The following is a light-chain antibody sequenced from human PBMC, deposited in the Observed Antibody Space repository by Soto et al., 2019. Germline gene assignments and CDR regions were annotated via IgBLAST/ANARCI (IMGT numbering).Light chain of an antibody. J-gene: IGLJ6*01. CDR2: EVN. V-gene: IGLV2-14*01. CDR1: SSDVGGYNY. Sequence: QSVLTQPASVSGSPGQSITISCTGTSSDVGGYNYVSWYQQHPGKAPKLMIYEVNSRPSGVSNRFSGSKSGNTASLTISGLQGEDESYYLLSLYGGRRTPYVFRTGNKVTV. CDR3: SLYGGRRTPYV.